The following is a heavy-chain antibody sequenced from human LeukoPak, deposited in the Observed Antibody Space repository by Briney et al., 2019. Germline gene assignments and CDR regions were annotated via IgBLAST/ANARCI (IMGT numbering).Heavy chain of an antibody. J-gene: IGHJ4*02. Sequence: PGGSLRLSCAASGFTFSSYWMHWVRQAPGKGLVWVSRINSDGSSTSYADSVKGRFTISRDNAKSTLYLQMNSLRAEDTAVYYCASLGYSSGWRSIDYWGQGTLVTVSS. CDR1: GFTFSSYW. D-gene: IGHD6-19*01. CDR2: INSDGSST. CDR3: ASLGYSSGWRSIDY. V-gene: IGHV3-74*01.